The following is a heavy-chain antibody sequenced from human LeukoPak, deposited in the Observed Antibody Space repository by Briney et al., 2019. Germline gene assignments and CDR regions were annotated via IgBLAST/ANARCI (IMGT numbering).Heavy chain of an antibody. CDR1: GYSISSGYY. J-gene: IGHJ3*02. V-gene: IGHV4-38-2*01. CDR3: ARHGGSYCGGDCYSFSGAFDI. D-gene: IGHD2-21*01. CDR2: IYHSGST. Sequence: SETLSLTCAVSGYSISSGYYWGWIRQPPGKGLEWIGSIYHSGSTYYNPSLKSRVTLSVDTSKNQFSLKLSSVTAADTAVYYCARHGGSYCGGDCYSFSGAFDIWGQGTMVTVSS.